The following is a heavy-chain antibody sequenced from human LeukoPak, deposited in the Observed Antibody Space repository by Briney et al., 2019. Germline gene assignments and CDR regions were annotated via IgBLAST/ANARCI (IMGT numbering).Heavy chain of an antibody. CDR3: ARGLGEGYPDH. CDR1: GGSFNGFY. V-gene: IGHV4-34*01. J-gene: IGHJ4*02. Sequence: SETLSLTCAVHGGSFNGFYWTWMRQTPGKGPEWIGENTHAGRTAYNPSFRSRATISVDTSHSQFSLQLSSVTAADTAVYYCARGLGEGYPDHWGQGTLVTVSS. D-gene: IGHD5-24*01. CDR2: NTHAGRT.